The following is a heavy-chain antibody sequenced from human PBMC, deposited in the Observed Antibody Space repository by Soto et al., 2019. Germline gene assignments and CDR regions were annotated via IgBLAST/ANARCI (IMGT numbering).Heavy chain of an antibody. Sequence: QVQVQESGPGLVKPSETLSLTCTVSGGSVSSGTYYWTWIRQPPGKGLEWIGYIYYSETTDYNPSLKSRVTISLDTSKNQFSLRLSSVTAADTAVYYCAALGYDFWSGYSDVYYYGMDIWRQGATVTVSS. D-gene: IGHD3-3*01. CDR1: GGSVSSGTYY. CDR2: IYYSETT. V-gene: IGHV4-61*01. J-gene: IGHJ6*02. CDR3: AALGYDFWSGYSDVYYYGMDI.